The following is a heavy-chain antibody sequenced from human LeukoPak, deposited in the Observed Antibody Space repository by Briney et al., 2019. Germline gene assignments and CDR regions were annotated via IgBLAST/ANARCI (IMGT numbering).Heavy chain of an antibody. CDR2: ISYDGSNK. CDR1: GFTFSSYA. D-gene: IGHD3-10*01. J-gene: IGHJ4*02. V-gene: IGHV3-30*04. Sequence: GGSLRLSCAASGFTFSSYAMHWVRQAPGKGLEWVVVISYDGSNKYYADSVKGRFTISRDNSKNTLYLQMNSLRAEDTAVYYCARERLWFGELLFYFDYWGQGTLVTVSS. CDR3: ARERLWFGELLFYFDY.